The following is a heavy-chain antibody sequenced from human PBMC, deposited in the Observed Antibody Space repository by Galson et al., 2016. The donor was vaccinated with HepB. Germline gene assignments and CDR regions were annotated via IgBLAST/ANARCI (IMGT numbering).Heavy chain of an antibody. CDR3: AKYSGSYEGYDY. J-gene: IGHJ4*02. V-gene: IGHV3-7*02. CDR1: EFIFSSYW. Sequence: SLRLSCAASEFIFSSYWMSWVRQAPGKGLEWVADIKEDGSEKYYADSVKGRFTISRDNAKNSLYLQMNSLRAEDTAVYYCAKYSGSYEGYDYWGQGTLVTVSS. D-gene: IGHD1-26*01. CDR2: IKEDGSEK.